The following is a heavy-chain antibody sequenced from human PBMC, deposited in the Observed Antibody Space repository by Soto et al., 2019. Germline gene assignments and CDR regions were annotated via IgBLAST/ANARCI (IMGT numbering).Heavy chain of an antibody. V-gene: IGHV3-30*18. J-gene: IGHJ4*02. CDR1: GFTFSSYG. D-gene: IGHD6-25*01. CDR2: ISYDGSNK. CDR3: AKDAALSYFDY. Sequence: QVQLVESGGGVVQPGRSLRLSCAASGFTFSSYGMHWVRQAPGKGLEWVAVISYDGSNKYYADSVKGRFTISRDNSKNTLYLQMNSLRAEDTAVYYCAKDAALSYFDYWGQGTLVTVSS.